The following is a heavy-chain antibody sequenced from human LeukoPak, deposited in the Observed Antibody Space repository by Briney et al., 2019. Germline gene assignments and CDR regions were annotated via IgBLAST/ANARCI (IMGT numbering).Heavy chain of an antibody. CDR3: ARSTSGWSFDY. D-gene: IGHD6-19*01. CDR2: IYPGDSDT. CDR1: GYSFTADW. V-gene: IGHV5-51*01. J-gene: IGHJ4*02. Sequence: GESLKISCKGSGYSFTADWIGWVRQMPGKGLEWMGAIYPGDSDTRYSPSFQGQVTISADKSISTAYLQWSSLKASDTAMYYCARSTSGWSFDYWGQGTLVTVSS.